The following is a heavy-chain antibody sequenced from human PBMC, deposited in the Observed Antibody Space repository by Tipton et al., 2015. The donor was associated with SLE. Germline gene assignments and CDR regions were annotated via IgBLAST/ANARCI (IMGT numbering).Heavy chain of an antibody. CDR2: INHSGST. Sequence: TLSLTCADYGGSFSGYYWSWIRQPPGKGLEWIGEINHSGSTNYNPSLKSRVTISVDTSKNQFSLKLSSVTAADTAVYYCARDFQTIFGVVIIRYFDYWGQGTLVTVSS. CDR3: ARDFQTIFGVVIIRYFDY. CDR1: GGSFSGYY. V-gene: IGHV4-34*01. D-gene: IGHD3-3*01. J-gene: IGHJ4*02.